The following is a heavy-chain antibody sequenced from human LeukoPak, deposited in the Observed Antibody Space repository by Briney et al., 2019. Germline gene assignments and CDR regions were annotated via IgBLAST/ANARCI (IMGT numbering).Heavy chain of an antibody. CDR2: IIPILGIA. Sequence: ASVKVSCKASGGTFSSYAISWVRQAPGQGLEWMGRIIPILGIANYAQKFQGRVTITADKSTSTAYMELSSLRSEDTAVYYCARGSDFWSGYAYYYYGMDVWGQGTTVTVSS. CDR1: GGTFSSYA. D-gene: IGHD3-3*01. V-gene: IGHV1-69*04. CDR3: ARGSDFWSGYAYYYYGMDV. J-gene: IGHJ6*02.